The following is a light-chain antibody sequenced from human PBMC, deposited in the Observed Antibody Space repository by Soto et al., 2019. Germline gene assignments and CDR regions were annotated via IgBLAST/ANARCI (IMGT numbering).Light chain of an antibody. CDR1: QSVSSN. Sequence: EIGMTQSPATLSVSPGERATLSCRASQSVSSNLDWYQQNPCQAPTLLLYGASTRDTGIPARFSGSGSGTEFTLTITSLQSEDFADYYCQQYNNWHSSCGPGTKVDIK. J-gene: IGKJ3*01. V-gene: IGKV3-15*01. CDR3: QQYNNWHSS. CDR2: GAS.